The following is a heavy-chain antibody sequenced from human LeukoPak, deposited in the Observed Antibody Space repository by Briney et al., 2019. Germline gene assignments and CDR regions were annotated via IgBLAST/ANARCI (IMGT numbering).Heavy chain of an antibody. CDR2: INSDGSST. D-gene: IGHD3-22*01. CDR3: ARAPRGGSGYYES. V-gene: IGHV3-74*01. J-gene: IGHJ4*02. CDR1: GFTFSTSW. Sequence: GGSLRLSCAASGFTFSTSWMHWVRQAPGKGLVWVSRINSDGSSTSYADSVKGRFTISRDNAKNTLYLQMNSLRAEDTAVYYCARAPRGGSGYYESWGQGTLVTVSS.